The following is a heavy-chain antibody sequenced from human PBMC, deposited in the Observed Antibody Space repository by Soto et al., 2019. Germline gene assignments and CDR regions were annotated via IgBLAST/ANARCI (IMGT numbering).Heavy chain of an antibody. CDR3: ARGTTLYCSSISCYGGAFDY. D-gene: IGHD2-2*01. CDR1: GYSISSGYY. V-gene: IGHV4-38-2*01. CDR2: IYNNGNT. J-gene: IGHJ4*02. Sequence: SETLSLTCAVSGYSISSGYYWGWIRQPPGKGLEWIGTIYNNGNTYYNPSLKSRATISLDTSKNQLSRKLSSVTAADTAVYYCARGTTLYCSSISCYGGAFDYWGQGTLVTVSS.